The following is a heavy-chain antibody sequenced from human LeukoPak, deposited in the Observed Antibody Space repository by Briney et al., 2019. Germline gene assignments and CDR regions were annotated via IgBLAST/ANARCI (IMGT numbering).Heavy chain of an antibody. J-gene: IGHJ4*02. CDR1: GFTFSSYS. CDR2: ISSSSSYI. Sequence: GGSLRLSYAASGFTFSSYSMNWVRQAPGKGLEWVSSISSSSSYIYYADSVKGRFTISRDNAKNSLYLQMNSLRAEDTAVYYCARDLGVATIPDYWGQGTLVTVSS. V-gene: IGHV3-21*01. D-gene: IGHD5-12*01. CDR3: ARDLGVATIPDY.